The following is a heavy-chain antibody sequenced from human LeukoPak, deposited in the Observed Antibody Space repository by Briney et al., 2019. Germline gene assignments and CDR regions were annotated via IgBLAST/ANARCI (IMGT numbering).Heavy chain of an antibody. J-gene: IGHJ4*02. D-gene: IGHD6-19*01. CDR2: IYYSGST. CDR1: GGSISSYY. CDR3: ASTTVAGSWYFDY. V-gene: IGHV4-59*01. Sequence: SETLSLTCTVPGGSISSYYWSWIRQPPGKGLEWIGYIYYSGSTNYNPSLKSRVTISVDTSKNQFSLKLSSVTAADTAVYYCASTTVAGSWYFDYWGQGTLVTVSS.